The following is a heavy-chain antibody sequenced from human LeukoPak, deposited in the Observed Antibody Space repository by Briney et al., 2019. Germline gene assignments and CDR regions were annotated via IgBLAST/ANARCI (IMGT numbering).Heavy chain of an antibody. Sequence: PGGPLRLSCAASGFTFSSYWMSWVRQAPGKGLEWVANIKQDGSEKYYVDSVKGRFTISRDNAKNSLYLQMKSLRAEDTAVYYCARDPEMTAASSYSDYWGQGTLVTVSS. V-gene: IGHV3-7*01. CDR2: IKQDGSEK. J-gene: IGHJ4*02. CDR3: ARDPEMTAASSYSDY. D-gene: IGHD6-13*01. CDR1: GFTFSSYW.